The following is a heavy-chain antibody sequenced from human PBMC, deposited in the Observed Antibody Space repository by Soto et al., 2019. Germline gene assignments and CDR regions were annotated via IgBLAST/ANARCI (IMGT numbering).Heavy chain of an antibody. Sequence: EVQLVESGGGLVQPGGSLRLSCAASGFTFSDHYMDWVRQAPGKGLEWVGRTRNKANSYTTEYAASVKGRFTISGDDSKNSLYLQMNSLKTEDTAVYYCARGPTGFGDIWFDPWGQGTLVTVSS. J-gene: IGHJ5*02. CDR2: TRNKANSYTT. CDR1: GFTFSDHY. V-gene: IGHV3-72*01. CDR3: ARGPTGFGDIWFDP. D-gene: IGHD3-10*01.